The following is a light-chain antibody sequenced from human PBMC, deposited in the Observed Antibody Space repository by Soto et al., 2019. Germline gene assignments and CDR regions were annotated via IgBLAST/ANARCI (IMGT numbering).Light chain of an antibody. CDR1: SSNVGKNF. J-gene: IGLJ2*01. CDR3: GTWDSSLTIGVI. V-gene: IGLV1-51*01. CDR2: DNQ. Sequence: QSVLTQPLSVSAAPEQKVSISCSGSSSNVGKNFVSWYQHVPGKAPKLLIYDNQKRPSGIPDRFSASKSGTLATLDITGLQTGDEADYYCGTWDSSLTIGVIFGGGTKLTVL.